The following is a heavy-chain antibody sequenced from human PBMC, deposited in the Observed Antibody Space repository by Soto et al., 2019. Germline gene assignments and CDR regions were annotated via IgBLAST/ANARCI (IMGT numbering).Heavy chain of an antibody. V-gene: IGHV1-3*01. Sequence: ASVKVSCKGSGYSFTKFAMHWVRQAPGQRFEWMGWINAGNGNTRCSQKFQDRVTITRDTSASAAYMDLSSLRSEDTAVYYCARGYCSSSACTSFDYWGQGTLVTVSS. D-gene: IGHD2-2*01. J-gene: IGHJ4*02. CDR2: INAGNGNT. CDR1: GYSFTKFA. CDR3: ARGYCSSSACTSFDY.